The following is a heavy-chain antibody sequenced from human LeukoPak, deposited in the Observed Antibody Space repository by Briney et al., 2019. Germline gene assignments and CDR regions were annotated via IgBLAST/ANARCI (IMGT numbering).Heavy chain of an antibody. CDR3: ARDGAAHFDY. CDR2: IYYSGST. J-gene: IGHJ4*02. Sequence: SETLSLTCTVSGGSISSYYWSWIRQPPGKGLEWIGYIYYSGSTNYNPSLRSRVTISVDTSKNQFSLKLSSVTAADTAVYYCARDGAAHFDYWGQGTLVTVSS. CDR1: GGSISSYY. V-gene: IGHV4-59*01. D-gene: IGHD6-13*01.